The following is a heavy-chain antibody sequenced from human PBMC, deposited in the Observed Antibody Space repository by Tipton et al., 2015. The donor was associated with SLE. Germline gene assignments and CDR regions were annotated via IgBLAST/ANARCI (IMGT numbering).Heavy chain of an antibody. V-gene: IGHV4-34*01. Sequence: LRLSCAVYGGSFSGYYWSWIRQPPGKGLEWIGEINHSGSTNYNPSLKSRVTISVDTSKNQFSLKLSSVTAADTAVYYCARGGDYYDSERSGAFDIWGQGTMVTVSS. D-gene: IGHD3-22*01. CDR1: GGSFSGYY. CDR3: ARGGDYYDSERSGAFDI. CDR2: INHSGST. J-gene: IGHJ3*02.